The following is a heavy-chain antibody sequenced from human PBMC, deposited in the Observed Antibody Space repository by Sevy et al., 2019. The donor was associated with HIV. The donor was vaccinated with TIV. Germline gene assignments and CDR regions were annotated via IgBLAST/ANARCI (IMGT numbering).Heavy chain of an antibody. CDR1: GYTFTSNI. V-gene: IGHV1-18*04. J-gene: IGHJ6*02. CDR2: ISVYNGDT. Sequence: ASVNVSCKASGYTFTSNIITWVRQAPGQGLQWMGWISVYNGDTKYAQKLQGRVTMTTDTSTSTAYMELRSLRSDDTAVYYCARTRCGGDCYSYRHYYYYDMDVWGQGTTVTVSS. D-gene: IGHD2-21*02. CDR3: ARTRCGGDCYSYRHYYYYDMDV.